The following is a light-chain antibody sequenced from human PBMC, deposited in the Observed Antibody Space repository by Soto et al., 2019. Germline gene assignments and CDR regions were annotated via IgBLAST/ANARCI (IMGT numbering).Light chain of an antibody. Sequence: QSVLTQPASVSESPGQWITISCTGTSSDVGAYNYVSWYQQYPGKAPKLMIYEVSNRPSGVSIRFSGSKSGNTASLTISGLQAEDEAHYYCSSYTTYNTLVFGGGTKVTVL. CDR2: EVS. V-gene: IGLV2-14*01. CDR1: SSDVGAYNY. CDR3: SSYTTYNTLV. J-gene: IGLJ2*01.